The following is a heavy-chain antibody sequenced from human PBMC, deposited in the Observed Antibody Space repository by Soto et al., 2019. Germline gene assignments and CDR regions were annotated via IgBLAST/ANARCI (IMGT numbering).Heavy chain of an antibody. CDR2: ISGAGGNT. V-gene: IGHV3-23*01. J-gene: IGHJ6*03. CDR3: AKALFRWGDDYSFMDV. D-gene: IGHD3-16*01. Sequence: EVQLLESGGDLVQSGGSLRLSCAASGFTFSTYVMTWVRQAPGKGLEWVSTISGAGGNTYYADSVKGRFTISRDNSKNTLDLQINSLRAEDTAVDYGAKALFRWGDDYSFMDVWGNGTTVTVSS. CDR1: GFTFSTYV.